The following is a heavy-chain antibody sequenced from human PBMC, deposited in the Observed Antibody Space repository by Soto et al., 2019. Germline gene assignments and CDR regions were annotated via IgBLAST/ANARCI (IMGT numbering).Heavy chain of an antibody. CDR3: ARHSLALRKNNWFDP. Sequence: RSLTCTVSGDSIISSDFYWGWVRQPPGKGLEWIGSIFYLGSSYYNPSLKSRVTMSVDTSKNQFSLRLRSVTAADTALYFCARHSLALRKNNWFDPWGQGIMVTVSS. V-gene: IGHV4-39*01. CDR1: GDSIISSDFY. CDR2: IFYLGSS. J-gene: IGHJ5*02. D-gene: IGHD3-3*02.